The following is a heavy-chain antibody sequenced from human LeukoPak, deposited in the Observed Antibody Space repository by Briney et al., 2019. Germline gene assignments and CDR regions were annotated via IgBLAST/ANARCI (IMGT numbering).Heavy chain of an antibody. CDR1: GFSFSSYS. D-gene: IGHD2-2*01. CDR2: ISFSSTYI. CDR3: ARADCSSSTCYLRRSWFDP. V-gene: IGHV3-21*01. Sequence: GGSLRLSCAASGFSFSSYSFNWVRQAPGKGVEGVSSISFSSTYIYYADSVRGRFTISRDNAKNSLYLQMNSLRVEDTAVYYCARADCSSSTCYLRRSWFDPWGQGTLVTVSS. J-gene: IGHJ5*02.